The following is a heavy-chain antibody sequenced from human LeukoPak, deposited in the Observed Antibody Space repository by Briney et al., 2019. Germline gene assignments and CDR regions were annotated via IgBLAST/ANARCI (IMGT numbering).Heavy chain of an antibody. CDR3: AKGRGSYPHDAFDI. Sequence: QTGGSLRLSCTVSGFTVSSNSMSWVRQAPGKGLEWVSAISGSGGSTYYADSVKGRFTISRDNAKNSLYLQMNSLRAEDTALYYCAKGRGSYPHDAFDIWGQGTMVTVSS. J-gene: IGHJ3*02. V-gene: IGHV3-23*01. D-gene: IGHD1-26*01. CDR1: GFTVSSNS. CDR2: ISGSGGST.